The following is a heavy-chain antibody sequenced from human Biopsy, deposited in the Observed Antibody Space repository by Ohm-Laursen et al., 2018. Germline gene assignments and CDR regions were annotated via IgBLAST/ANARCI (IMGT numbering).Heavy chain of an antibody. Sequence: TLSLTCTLSGGSISSRTHYWGWIRQTPGKGLEWIGTVYYSGTTYDNPSLKNRVIISVDTSRNQFSLRLNSVTSADTAVYYCARAPYVSGSFGWLDPWGQGIVVTVSS. CDR1: GGSISSRTHY. D-gene: IGHD3-10*01. CDR2: VYYSGTT. V-gene: IGHV4-39*07. CDR3: ARAPYVSGSFGWLDP. J-gene: IGHJ5*02.